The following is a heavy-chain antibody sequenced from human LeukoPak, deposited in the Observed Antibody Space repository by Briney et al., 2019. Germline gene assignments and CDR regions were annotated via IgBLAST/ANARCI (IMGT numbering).Heavy chain of an antibody. V-gene: IGHV3-30*02. J-gene: IGHJ4*02. CDR2: IRYDGNNK. CDR1: GFTFSSYG. Sequence: GGSLRLSCAASGFTFSSYGMHWVRQVPGKGLEWVAFIRYDGNNKYYADSVKGRFTMSRDNSKNTLYLQMNSLRAEDTAVYYCAFGRLGELSHFDYWGQGTLVTVSS. D-gene: IGHD3-16*02. CDR3: AFGRLGELSHFDY.